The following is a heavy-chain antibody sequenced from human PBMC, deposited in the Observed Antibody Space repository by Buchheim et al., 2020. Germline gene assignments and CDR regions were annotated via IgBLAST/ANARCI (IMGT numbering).Heavy chain of an antibody. Sequence: EVQLVESGGGLIQPGGSLRLSCAASGFTFTTFWMHWVRQVPGKGLMWVSRINPDGSDRSYAASVRGRFTISRDNAENTLYLQMNSLRVEDTGVYSCAREVRGHAYFDPWGQGT. CDR2: INPDGSDR. V-gene: IGHV3-74*01. CDR3: AREVRGHAYFDP. CDR1: GFTFTTFW. J-gene: IGHJ4*02.